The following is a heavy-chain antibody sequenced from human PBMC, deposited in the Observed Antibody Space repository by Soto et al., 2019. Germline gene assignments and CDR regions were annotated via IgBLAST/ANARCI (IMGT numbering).Heavy chain of an antibody. Sequence: GGSLRLSCAASGFTFSSYGMHWVRQAPGKGLEWVAVIWYDGSNKYYADSVKGRFTISRDNSKNTLYLQMNSLRAEDTAVYFCARDKRTDCSGGSCYGDAFDIWGQGTMVTVSS. V-gene: IGHV3-33*01. CDR1: GFTFSSYG. D-gene: IGHD2-15*01. CDR3: ARDKRTDCSGGSCYGDAFDI. J-gene: IGHJ3*02. CDR2: IWYDGSNK.